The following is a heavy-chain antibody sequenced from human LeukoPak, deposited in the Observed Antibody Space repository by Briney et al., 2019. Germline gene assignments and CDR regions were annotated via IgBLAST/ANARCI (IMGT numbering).Heavy chain of an antibody. Sequence: PGGSLRLSCAASGFTFSSYAMSWVRQAPGKGLEWVSAISGSGGSTYYADSVKGRFTISRDNAKNSLYLQMNSLRAEDTAVYYCARDFRHYYDSSGYPPLDYWGQGTLVTVSS. D-gene: IGHD3-22*01. CDR1: GFTFSSYA. CDR3: ARDFRHYYDSSGYPPLDY. V-gene: IGHV3-23*01. CDR2: ISGSGGST. J-gene: IGHJ4*02.